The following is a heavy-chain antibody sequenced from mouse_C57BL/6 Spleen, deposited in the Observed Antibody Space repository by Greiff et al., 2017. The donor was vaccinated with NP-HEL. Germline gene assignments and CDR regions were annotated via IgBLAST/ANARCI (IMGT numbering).Heavy chain of an antibody. V-gene: IGHV1-7*01. Sequence: VQLQQSGAELAKPGASVKLSCKASGYTFTSYWMHWVKQRPGQGLGWIGYINPSSGYTKYNQKFKDKATLTADKSSSTAYMQLSSLTYEDSAVYYCARGDYYGSSYSSYWYFDVWGTGTTVTVSS. CDR2: INPSSGYT. CDR1: GYTFTSYW. J-gene: IGHJ1*03. D-gene: IGHD1-1*01. CDR3: ARGDYYGSSYSSYWYFDV.